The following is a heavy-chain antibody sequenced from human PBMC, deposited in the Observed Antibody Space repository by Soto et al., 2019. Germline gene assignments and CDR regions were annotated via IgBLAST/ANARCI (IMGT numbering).Heavy chain of an antibody. V-gene: IGHV3-30*18. D-gene: IGHD4-17*01. CDR3: AKELIKRLRPMDV. Sequence: GGSLRLSCAASGFTFSSYGMHWVRQAPGKGLEWVAVISYDGSNKYYADSVKGRFTISRDNSKNTLYLQMNSLRAEDTAVYYCAKELIKRLRPMDVWGKGTTVTVSS. CDR2: ISYDGSNK. CDR1: GFTFSSYG. J-gene: IGHJ6*03.